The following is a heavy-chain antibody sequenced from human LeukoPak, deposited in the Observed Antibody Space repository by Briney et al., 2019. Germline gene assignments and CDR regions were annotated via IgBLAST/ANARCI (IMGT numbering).Heavy chain of an antibody. CDR3: ARALRFGVVTLRFDP. J-gene: IGHJ5*02. CDR2: ISSSSYI. Sequence: GGSLRLSCAASGFTFSDYYMSWVRQAPGKGLEWVSSISSSSYIYYADSVKGRFTISRDNAKNSLYLQMNSLRAEDTAVYYCARALRFGVVTLRFDPWGQGTLVTVSS. V-gene: IGHV3-69-1*01. D-gene: IGHD3-3*01. CDR1: GFTFSDYY.